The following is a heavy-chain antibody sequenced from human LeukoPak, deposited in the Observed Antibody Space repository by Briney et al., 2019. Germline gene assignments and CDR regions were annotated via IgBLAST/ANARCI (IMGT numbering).Heavy chain of an antibody. D-gene: IGHD7-27*01. J-gene: IGHJ4*02. CDR2: INSDGSST. Sequence: GGSLRLSCAASGFTFSSYWMHWVRQAPGKGLVWVSRINSDGSSTSYADSVKGRFTISRDNSKNTLYLQMSSLRAEDTAVYYCAKDPRHSTNWFFDFWGQGTLVTVSS. CDR1: GFTFSSYW. CDR3: AKDPRHSTNWFFDF. V-gene: IGHV3-74*01.